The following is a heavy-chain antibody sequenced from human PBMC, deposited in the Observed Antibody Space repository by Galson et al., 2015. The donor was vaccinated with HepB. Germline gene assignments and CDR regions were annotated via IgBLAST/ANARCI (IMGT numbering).Heavy chain of an antibody. D-gene: IGHD6-19*01. Sequence: SLRLSCAASGFTFSNYGMHWVRQAPGKGLEWVAIISYDGSSQYHADSVKGRFTISRDNSKNTLYLQMNSLRAEDTAVYYCAKDEGSSGWLVLHWGQGTLVTVSS. CDR1: GFTFSNYG. V-gene: IGHV3-30*18. CDR3: AKDEGSSGWLVLH. J-gene: IGHJ1*01. CDR2: ISYDGSSQ.